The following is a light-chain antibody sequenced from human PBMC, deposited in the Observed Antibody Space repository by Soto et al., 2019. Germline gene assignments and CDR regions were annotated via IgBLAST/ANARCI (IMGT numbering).Light chain of an antibody. CDR3: QQSYGTPLT. J-gene: IGKJ4*01. V-gene: IGKV1-39*01. CDR2: AAS. Sequence: DMEMTQSPSSLSASVGDRVTITCRASQSISNYLNWYQHKPGKVPKLLIYAASSLQSGVPTRFCGSGSGTDFTLPSNSLQPEDFATYYCQQSYGTPLTFGGGTKIEIK. CDR1: QSISNY.